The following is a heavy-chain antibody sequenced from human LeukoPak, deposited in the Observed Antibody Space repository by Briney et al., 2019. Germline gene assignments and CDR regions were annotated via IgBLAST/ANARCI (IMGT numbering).Heavy chain of an antibody. Sequence: ASVKVSCKASGYTFTSYGISWVRQAPGQGLEWMGWISAYNGNTNYAQKLQGRVTMTTDTSTSTAYMELRSLRSDDTAVYYCARNCDSSGYYEDDYWGQGTLVTVSS. CDR3: ARNCDSSGYYEDDY. D-gene: IGHD3-22*01. CDR1: GYTFTSYG. CDR2: ISAYNGNT. J-gene: IGHJ4*02. V-gene: IGHV1-18*01.